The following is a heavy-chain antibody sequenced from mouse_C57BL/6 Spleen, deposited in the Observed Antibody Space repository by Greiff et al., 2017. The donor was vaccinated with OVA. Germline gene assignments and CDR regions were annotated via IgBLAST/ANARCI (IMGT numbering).Heavy chain of an antibody. CDR2: INPSNGGT. Sequence: QVQLQQPGTELVKPGASVKLSCKASGYTFTSYWMHWVKQRPGQGLEWIGNINPSNGGTTSNEKFKSKATLTVDKYSSTAYMQLSSLTSEESAVYYCARGVGTRRDDWGQGTSVTVSA. CDR1: GYTFTSYW. CDR3: ARGVGTRRDD. D-gene: IGHD3-1*01. V-gene: IGHV1-53*01. J-gene: IGHJ4*01.